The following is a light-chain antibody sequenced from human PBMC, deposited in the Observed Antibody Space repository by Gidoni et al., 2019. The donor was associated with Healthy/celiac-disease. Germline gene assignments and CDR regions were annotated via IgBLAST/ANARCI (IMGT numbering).Light chain of an antibody. J-gene: IGKJ1*01. Sequence: DIQMTQSPSSLSASVGDRVTITCRASQSISSYLNWYQQKPGKAPKLLIYAASSLQSGVPSRLSGSGSGTDFTLTISSLQHEDFATYYCQQSYSTPFWTFGQGTKVEIK. V-gene: IGKV1-39*01. CDR2: AAS. CDR3: QQSYSTPFWT. CDR1: QSISSY.